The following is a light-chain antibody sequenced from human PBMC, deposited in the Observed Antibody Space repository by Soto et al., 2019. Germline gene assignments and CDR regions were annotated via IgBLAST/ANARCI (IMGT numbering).Light chain of an antibody. CDR1: QSVSSN. Sequence: EIVMTQSPATLSVSPGERATLSCRASQSVSSNLAWYQQKPGQAPRLLIYGASTRAIGFPARFSGSGSGTEFPLTISSLQTEDFAVYYCQQYNNWPRTFGQGTKVEIK. V-gene: IGKV3-15*01. CDR3: QQYNNWPRT. J-gene: IGKJ1*01. CDR2: GAS.